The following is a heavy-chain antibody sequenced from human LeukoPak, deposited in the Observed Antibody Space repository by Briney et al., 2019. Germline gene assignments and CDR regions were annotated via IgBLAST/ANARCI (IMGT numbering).Heavy chain of an antibody. CDR1: GFTFSSYG. D-gene: IGHD2-8*01. CDR3: AKIVKEYCTNGVCYYYYYMDV. CDR2: ISYDGSNK. V-gene: IGHV3-30*18. J-gene: IGHJ6*03. Sequence: GGSLRLSCAASGFTFSSYGMHWVRQAPGKGLEWVAVISYDGSNKYYADSVKGRFTISRDNSKNTLYLQMNSLRAEDTAVYYCAKIVKEYCTNGVCYYYYYMDVWGKGTTVTVSS.